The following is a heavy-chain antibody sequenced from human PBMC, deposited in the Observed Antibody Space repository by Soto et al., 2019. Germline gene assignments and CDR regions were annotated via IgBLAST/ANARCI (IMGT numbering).Heavy chain of an antibody. D-gene: IGHD1-26*01. J-gene: IGHJ4*02. Sequence: ASVKVSCKASGYTFTSYAMHWVRQAPGQRLEWMGWINAGNGNTKYSQKFQGRVTITRDTSASTAYMELSSLRSEDTAVYYCARDRSYYDPFDYWGQGTLVTVSS. CDR2: INAGNGNT. CDR1: GYTFTSYA. CDR3: ARDRSYYDPFDY. V-gene: IGHV1-3*01.